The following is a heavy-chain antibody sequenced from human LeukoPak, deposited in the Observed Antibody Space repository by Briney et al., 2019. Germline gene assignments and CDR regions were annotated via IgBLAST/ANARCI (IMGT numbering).Heavy chain of an antibody. CDR1: GFTFSSYG. Sequence: GGSLRLSCAASGFTFSSYGMHWVRQAPGKGLEWVAVISYDGSNTYYADSVKGRLTISRDNYKNMLYLQMNSLRAEDTAVYYCAKPYYYGSRSYMDYWGQGTLVTVSS. CDR2: ISYDGSNT. D-gene: IGHD3-10*01. CDR3: AKPYYYGSRSYMDY. V-gene: IGHV3-30*18. J-gene: IGHJ4*02.